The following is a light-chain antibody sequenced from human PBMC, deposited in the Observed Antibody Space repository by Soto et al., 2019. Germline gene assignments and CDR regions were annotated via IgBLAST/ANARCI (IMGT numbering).Light chain of an antibody. V-gene: IGLV2-14*01. J-gene: IGLJ2*01. Sequence: QSALTQPASVSGSPGQSITISCTGTSRDVGGYNYVSWYQQHPGKAPKLMIYDVSNRPSGVSNRFSGSKSGNTASLPISGLQAEDEADYYCSSYTSSSTLLFGGGTKVTVL. CDR2: DVS. CDR1: SRDVGGYNY. CDR3: SSYTSSSTLL.